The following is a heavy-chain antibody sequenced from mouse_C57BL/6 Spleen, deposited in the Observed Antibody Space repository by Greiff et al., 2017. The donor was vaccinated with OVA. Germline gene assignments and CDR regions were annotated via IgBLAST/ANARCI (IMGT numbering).Heavy chain of an antibody. V-gene: IGHV1-50*01. Sequence: VQLRQSGAELVKPGASVKLSCKASGYTFTSYWMQWVKQRPGQGLEWIGEIDPSDSYTNYNQKFKGKATLTVDTSSSTAYMQLSSLTSEDSAVYYCARGGIYYDYPYYAMDYWGQGTSVTVSS. CDR2: IDPSDSYT. J-gene: IGHJ4*01. D-gene: IGHD2-4*01. CDR1: GYTFTSYW. CDR3: ARGGIYYDYPYYAMDY.